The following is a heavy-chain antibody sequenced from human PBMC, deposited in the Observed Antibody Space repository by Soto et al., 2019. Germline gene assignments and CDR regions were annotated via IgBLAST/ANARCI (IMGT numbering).Heavy chain of an antibody. CDR1: GGSISSSSYY. J-gene: IGHJ4*02. CDR2: IYYSGST. Sequence: QLQLQESGPGLVKPSETLSLTCTVSGGSISSSSYYWGWIRQPPGKGLEWIGSIYYSGSTYYNPSLESRGTIPVDTSKNQFSLKLSSVTAADTAVYYCARVFSAARVCLFDYWGQGTLVTVSS. D-gene: IGHD6-6*01. CDR3: ARVFSAARVCLFDY. V-gene: IGHV4-39*01.